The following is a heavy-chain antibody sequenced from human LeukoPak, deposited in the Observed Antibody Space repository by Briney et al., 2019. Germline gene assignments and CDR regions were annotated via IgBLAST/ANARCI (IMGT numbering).Heavy chain of an antibody. J-gene: IGHJ5*02. CDR1: GCDFSSFD. Sequence: ASVKVSCKASGCDFSSFDVNWVRQAPGQGLEWMGWVNPNSGNTGYAQKFQGRVTMTRNTSINTAYMELSNLGSEDTAVYYCARDWDNGRAERPAWGQGTLVTVSS. V-gene: IGHV1-8*01. CDR3: ARDWDNGRAERPA. CDR2: VNPNSGNT. D-gene: IGHD2-8*01.